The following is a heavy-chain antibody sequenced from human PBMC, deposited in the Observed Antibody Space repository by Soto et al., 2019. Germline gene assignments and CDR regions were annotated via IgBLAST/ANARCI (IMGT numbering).Heavy chain of an antibody. Sequence: PGGSLRLSCAASGFTFSSYSMNWVRQAPGKGLEWVSYISSSSSTIYYADSVKGRFTISRDNAKNSLYLQMNSLRAEDTAVYYCARHYYGSGSSHYMDVWGKGTTVTVSS. CDR3: ARHYYGSGSSHYMDV. V-gene: IGHV3-48*01. D-gene: IGHD3-10*01. J-gene: IGHJ6*03. CDR1: GFTFSSYS. CDR2: ISSSSSTI.